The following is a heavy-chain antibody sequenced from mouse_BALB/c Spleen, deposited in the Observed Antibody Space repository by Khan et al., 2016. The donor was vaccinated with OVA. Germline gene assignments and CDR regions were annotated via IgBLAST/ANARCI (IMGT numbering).Heavy chain of an antibody. D-gene: IGHD2-12*01. CDR2: INPTSGYT. CDR3: AIDRIDY. V-gene: IGHV1-7*01. Sequence: QVQLKQSGAELAKPGASVKMSCTASGYTFTSYWMHWIKQRPGQGLEWIGYINPTSGYTDYNQKFKDKATLTADKSSSTAYMQLSSLKSDDSTVYYCAIDRIDYWGQGTALTVSS. J-gene: IGHJ2*01. CDR1: GYTFTSYW.